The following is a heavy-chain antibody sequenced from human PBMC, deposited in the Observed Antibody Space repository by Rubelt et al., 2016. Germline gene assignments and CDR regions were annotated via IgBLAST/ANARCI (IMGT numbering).Heavy chain of an antibody. V-gene: IGHV4-34*01. Sequence: QVQLQQWGAGLLKPSETLSLTCAVYGGSFSGYYWSWIRQPPGKGLEWIGEINHSGSTNYNPSLKSRVTMSVDTSKNQFSRELSSVTAADTAVDYWARVATAYSSRPLRDYWGQGTLVTVSS. CDR1: GGSFSGYY. J-gene: IGHJ4*02. CDR2: INHSGST. D-gene: IGHD6-13*01. CDR3: ARVATAYSSRPLRDY.